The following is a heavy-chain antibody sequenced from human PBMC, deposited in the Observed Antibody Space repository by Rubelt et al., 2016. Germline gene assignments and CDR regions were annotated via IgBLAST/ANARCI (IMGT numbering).Heavy chain of an antibody. D-gene: IGHD4-17*01. CDR3: ARGATVTTAGWFDP. CDR2: IYYSGST. Sequence: QVQLQESGPGLVKPSETLSLTCTVSGGSISSYYWSWIRQPPGKGLEWIGYIYYSGSTNYNPSLKSRVTISVDTSKNQFSLKLSSVTAADTAVYYCARGATVTTAGWFDPWGQGTLVTVSS. J-gene: IGHJ5*02. V-gene: IGHV4-59*01. CDR1: GGSISSYY.